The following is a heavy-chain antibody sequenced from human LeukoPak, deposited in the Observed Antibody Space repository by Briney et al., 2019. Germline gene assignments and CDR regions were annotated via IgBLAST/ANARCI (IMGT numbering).Heavy chain of an antibody. V-gene: IGHV5-51*01. CDR1: GYSFTSYW. D-gene: IGHD3-3*01. CDR2: IYPGDSDT. Sequence: GESLKISCKGSGYSFTSYWIGWGRQMPGKGLGWMGIIYPGDSDTRYSPSFQGQVTISADKSISTDYLQWSSLKASDTAMYYCASGDYDFWSGYYPYYFDCWGQGTLVTVSS. J-gene: IGHJ4*02. CDR3: ASGDYDFWSGYYPYYFDC.